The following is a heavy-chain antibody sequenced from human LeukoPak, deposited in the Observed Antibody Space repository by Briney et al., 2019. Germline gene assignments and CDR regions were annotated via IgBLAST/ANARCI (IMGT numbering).Heavy chain of an antibody. CDR3: AKSGSGSPWAYYMDV. CDR2: ISWDGGST. D-gene: IGHD3-10*01. J-gene: IGHJ6*03. V-gene: IGHV3-43*01. CDR1: GFTFDDYT. Sequence: GGSLRLSCAASGFTFDDYTMHWVRQAPGKGLEWVSLISWDGGSTYYADSVKGRFTISRDNSKNSLYLQMNSLRTEDTALYYCAKSGSGSPWAYYMDVWGKGTTVTVSS.